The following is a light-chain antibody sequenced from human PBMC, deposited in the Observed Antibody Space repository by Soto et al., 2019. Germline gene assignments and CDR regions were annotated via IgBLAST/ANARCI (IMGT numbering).Light chain of an antibody. CDR2: DTS. CDR3: QQYGSSGT. CDR1: QSISNK. Sequence: EIVMTQSPATLSVSPGERATLSCRASQSISNKLAWYQHRPGQAPRLLVYDTSTRAAGIPARFTGSGSGTDFTLTISRLEPEDFAVYYCQQYGSSGTFGQGTKVDIK. V-gene: IGKV3-15*01. J-gene: IGKJ1*01.